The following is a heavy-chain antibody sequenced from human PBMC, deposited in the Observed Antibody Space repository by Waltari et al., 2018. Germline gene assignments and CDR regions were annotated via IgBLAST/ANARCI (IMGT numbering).Heavy chain of an antibody. CDR2: IYYSGST. D-gene: IGHD6-13*01. V-gene: IGHV4-39*01. J-gene: IGHJ6*03. CDR3: ARLSSSSAVGYYYMDV. CDR1: GGSISSSSYY. Sequence: QLQLQESGPGLVKPSETLSLTCTVSGGSISSSSYYWGWIRQPPGKGLEWIGSIYYSGSTYYNPSLKSRVTISVDTSKNQFSLKLSSVTAADTAVYYCARLSSSSAVGYYYMDVWGKGTTVTVSS.